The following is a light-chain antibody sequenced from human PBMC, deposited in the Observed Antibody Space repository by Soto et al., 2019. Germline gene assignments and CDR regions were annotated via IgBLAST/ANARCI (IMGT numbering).Light chain of an antibody. Sequence: EIVLTQSPATLSLSPGQRATLSCRASQSIGNYLAWYQQKPGQAPRLLMYDASTRATGIPARFSGSGSGTDFTLTIXSLXXXXXXXXXXXXXXXXITFGGGTKVEIK. CDR2: DAS. CDR3: XXXXXXIT. J-gene: IGKJ4*01. V-gene: IGKV3-11*01. CDR1: QSIGNY.